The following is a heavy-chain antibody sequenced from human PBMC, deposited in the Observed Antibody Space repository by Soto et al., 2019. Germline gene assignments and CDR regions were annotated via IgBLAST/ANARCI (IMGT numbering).Heavy chain of an antibody. D-gene: IGHD3-10*01. CDR2: SNHSGST. J-gene: IGHJ6*02. Sequence: SETLSLTCTVSGGSXXXXXWSWIRQPPGKGLEWIGESNHSGSTNYNPSLRSRVTISVDTSKNQFSLKLSSVTAADTAVYYCARALKETYYYGSGSYYYGMDVWGQGTTVT. CDR3: ARALKETYYYGSGSYYYGMDV. CDR1: GGSXXXXX. V-gene: IGHV4-34*01.